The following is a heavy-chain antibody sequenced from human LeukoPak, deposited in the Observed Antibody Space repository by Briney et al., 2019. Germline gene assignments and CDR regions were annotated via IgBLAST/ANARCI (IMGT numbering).Heavy chain of an antibody. D-gene: IGHD3-10*01. Sequence: GGSLRLSWAASGFTFSSYAMHWVRQAPDKGLEWVAVISYDGSNKYYADSVKGRFTISRDNSKNTLYLQMNSLRAEDTAVYYCARDALLWFGEKSDYWGQGALVTVSS. V-gene: IGHV3-30-3*01. CDR3: ARDALLWFGEKSDY. CDR2: ISYDGSNK. CDR1: GFTFSSYA. J-gene: IGHJ4*02.